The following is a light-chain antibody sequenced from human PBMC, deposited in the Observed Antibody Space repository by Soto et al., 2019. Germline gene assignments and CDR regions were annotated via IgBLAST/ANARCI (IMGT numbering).Light chain of an antibody. CDR2: AAS. CDR3: QQSYSAPIA. CDR1: QSITTY. Sequence: DIQMTQSPSPLSASVGDRVTITCRASQSITTYLHWYQQKPGKAPKLLIYAASNLQSGVPSRFSGSGSGTDFTLTISSLQPEDYATYYCQQSYSAPIAFGQGTRLEIK. V-gene: IGKV1-39*01. J-gene: IGKJ5*01.